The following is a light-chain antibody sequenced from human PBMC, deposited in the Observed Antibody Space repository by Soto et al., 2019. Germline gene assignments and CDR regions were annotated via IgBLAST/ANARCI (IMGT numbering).Light chain of an antibody. CDR2: ANN. Sequence: QSVLTQSPSVSGAPGQRVTISCSGSSSNIGAGYDVHWYQQLPGTAPKLLISANNIRPSGVPDRFSGSKSGTSASLAITGLQAEDEADYYCQSYDSSLSGSGVFGGGTQLTVL. CDR1: SSNIGAGYD. CDR3: QSYDSSLSGSGV. V-gene: IGLV1-40*01. J-gene: IGLJ3*02.